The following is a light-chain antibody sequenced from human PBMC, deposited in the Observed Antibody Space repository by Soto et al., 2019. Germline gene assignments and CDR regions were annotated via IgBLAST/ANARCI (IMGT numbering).Light chain of an antibody. CDR2: AAS. Sequence: EIVLTQSPGTLSLSPGEGATLSCRASQSISSSYLAWYQQKPGQAPRLLIYAASSRATGIQDRFSGSGSGTDFTLPISRLEPEDFAVYYCQLYGSSHMFSFGQGTKLEMK. V-gene: IGKV3-20*01. CDR3: QLYGSSHMFS. CDR1: QSISSSY. J-gene: IGKJ2*01.